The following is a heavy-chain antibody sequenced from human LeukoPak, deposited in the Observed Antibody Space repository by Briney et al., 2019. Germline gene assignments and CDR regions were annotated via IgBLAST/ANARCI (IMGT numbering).Heavy chain of an antibody. CDR3: AKEDDSGYDYPFDY. D-gene: IGHD5-12*01. V-gene: IGHV1-2*06. CDR2: FNPNSGGT. CDR1: GYTFTAYY. Sequence: GASVKVSCKASGYTFTAYYIHWVRQAPGQGLEWMGRFNPNSGGTNYAQKFQGRVTMTRDTSISTAYMELSRLRSDDTAVYYCAKEDDSGYDYPFDYWGQGTLVTVSS. J-gene: IGHJ4*02.